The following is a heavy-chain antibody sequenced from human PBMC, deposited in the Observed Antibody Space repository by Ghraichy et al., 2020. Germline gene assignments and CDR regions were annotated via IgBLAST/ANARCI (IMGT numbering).Heavy chain of an antibody. J-gene: IGHJ6*02. CDR1: GGSFSGYY. V-gene: IGHV4-34*01. Sequence: SETLSLTCAVYGGSFSGYYWSWIRQPPGKGLEWIGEINHSGSTNYNPSLKSRVTISVDTSKNQFSLKLSSVTAADTAVYYCARGRVVPRYCSGGSCPQSYYYGMDVWGQGTTVTVSS. CDR3: ARGRVVPRYCSGGSCPQSYYYGMDV. CDR2: INHSGST. D-gene: IGHD2-15*01.